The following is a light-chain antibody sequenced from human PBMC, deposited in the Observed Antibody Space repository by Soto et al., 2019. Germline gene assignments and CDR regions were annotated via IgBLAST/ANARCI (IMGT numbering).Light chain of an antibody. CDR1: ESVSRSY. CDR3: QQYGNSLT. V-gene: IGKV3-20*01. CDR2: EAS. J-gene: IGKJ4*01. Sequence: EIVLTQSPGTLSLSPGERATLSCRASESVSRSYLAWYQQKPGQAPRLLIYEASSRATGIADRFSGSGSGTDFTLTSSRLEPEDFAVYYCQQYGNSLTFGGGTKVEIK.